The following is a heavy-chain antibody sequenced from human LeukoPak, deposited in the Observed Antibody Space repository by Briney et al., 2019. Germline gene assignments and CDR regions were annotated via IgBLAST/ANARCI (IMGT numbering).Heavy chain of an antibody. V-gene: IGHV1-2*02. Sequence: ASVKLSCKAYGYTFAGYYMHWVRQGPGQGLEWMGWINPNSGGTNYAQKFQGRVTMTRDTSISTAYMELSRLRSDDTAVYYCARVIFVAAAFDYWAREPWSPSPQ. D-gene: IGHD6-19*01. CDR1: GYTFAGYY. CDR3: ARVIFVAAAFDY. CDR2: INPNSGGT. J-gene: IGHJ4*02.